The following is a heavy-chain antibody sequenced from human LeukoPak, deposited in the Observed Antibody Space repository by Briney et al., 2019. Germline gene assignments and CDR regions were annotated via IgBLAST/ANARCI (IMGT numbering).Heavy chain of an antibody. CDR3: AKDGHYSNFYFDY. D-gene: IGHD4-11*01. CDR2: IKSDGSSP. Sequence: GGSLRLSCAASGFIFSSYWMHWVRQAPGKGPVWVSRIKSDGSSPSYADSVEGRFTISRDNAKNTVYLQMNSLRAGDTAVYYCAKDGHYSNFYFDYWGQGTLVTVSS. V-gene: IGHV3-74*01. CDR1: GFIFSSYW. J-gene: IGHJ4*02.